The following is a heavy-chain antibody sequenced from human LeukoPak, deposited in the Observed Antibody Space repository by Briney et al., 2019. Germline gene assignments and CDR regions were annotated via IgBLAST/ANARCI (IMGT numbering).Heavy chain of an antibody. CDR1: GFTFSIYA. V-gene: IGHV3-23*01. J-gene: IGHJ4*02. D-gene: IGHD1-26*01. CDR3: ATQRSYYEYYFDY. Sequence: GGSLRLSCAASGFTFSIYAMSWVRQAPGKGLEWVSAISGSGGSTYYADSVKGRFTISRDNSKNTLYLQTNSLRAEDTAVYYCATQRSYYEYYFDYWGQGTLVTVSS. CDR2: ISGSGGST.